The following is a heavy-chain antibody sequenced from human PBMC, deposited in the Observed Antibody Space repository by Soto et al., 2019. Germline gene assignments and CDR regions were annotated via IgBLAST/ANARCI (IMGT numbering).Heavy chain of an antibody. J-gene: IGHJ4*02. CDR2: ISAYNGNT. Sequence: GASVKVSCKASGYTFTSYGISWVRQAPGQGLEWMGWISAYNGNTNYAQKLQGRVTMTTDTSTSTAYMELRSLRSDDTAVYYCARQWGHYDLYYFDYWGQGTLVTVSS. D-gene: IGHD3-3*01. CDR1: GYTFTSYG. CDR3: ARQWGHYDLYYFDY. V-gene: IGHV1-18*01.